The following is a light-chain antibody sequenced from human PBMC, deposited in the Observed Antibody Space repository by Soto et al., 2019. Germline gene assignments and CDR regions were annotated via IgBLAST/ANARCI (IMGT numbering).Light chain of an antibody. J-gene: IGKJ1*01. CDR1: QSVSSF. CDR3: QQYNSYSPRT. Sequence: QLTQYPGSLSASVVDRCTITFRASQSVSSFLAWYQQKPGKAPKVLIYDASTLENGVPSRFSGSGSGTEFTLTISSLQPDDFATYYCQQYNSYSPRTFGQGTKVDIK. CDR2: DAS. V-gene: IGKV1-5*01.